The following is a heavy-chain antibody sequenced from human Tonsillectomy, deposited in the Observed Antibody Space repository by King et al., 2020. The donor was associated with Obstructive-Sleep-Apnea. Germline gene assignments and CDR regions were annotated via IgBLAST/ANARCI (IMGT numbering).Heavy chain of an antibody. V-gene: IGHV5-10-1*01. CDR1: GYSFTRYW. CDR3: ARQVAVNTPADH. CDR2: IDPSESYT. Sequence: VQLVESGAEVKQPGESLRISCKSSGYSFTRYWITWVRQMPGKGLEWMGRIDPSESYTDYSPSFQGHVTMSADKSVSTAYLQWTSLKASDTAIYYCARQVAVNTPADHWGQGILVTVSS. J-gene: IGHJ4*02. D-gene: IGHD2-2*02.